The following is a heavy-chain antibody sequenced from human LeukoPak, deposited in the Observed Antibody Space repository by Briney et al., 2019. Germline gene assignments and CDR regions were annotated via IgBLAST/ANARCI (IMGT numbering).Heavy chain of an antibody. D-gene: IGHD2-15*01. CDR1: GFTFDDYG. Sequence: GGSLRLSCEGSGFTFDDYGISWVRHVPGKGLQWVSGINWNGAATGHGDSVKGRFTVSRDNAKNSLYLEMNSLRVGDMGFYYCARRLMGGFTDWYFDLWGRGTLVTVSS. CDR2: INWNGAAT. V-gene: IGHV3-20*04. J-gene: IGHJ2*01. CDR3: ARRLMGGFTDWYFDL.